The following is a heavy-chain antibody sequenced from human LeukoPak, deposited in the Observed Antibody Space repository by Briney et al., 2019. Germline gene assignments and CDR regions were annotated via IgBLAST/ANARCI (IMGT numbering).Heavy chain of an antibody. J-gene: IGHJ6*02. V-gene: IGHV4-31*03. CDR1: GGSISSGGYY. Sequence: SETLSLTCTVSGGSISSGGYYWSWIRQHPGKGLEWIGYIYYSGSTYYNPSLKSRVTISVDTSKNQFSLKLSSVTAADTAVYYCARDGTDYYYYYGIDVWGQGTTVTVSS. CDR2: IYYSGST. D-gene: IGHD2-8*02. CDR3: ARDGTDYYYYYGIDV.